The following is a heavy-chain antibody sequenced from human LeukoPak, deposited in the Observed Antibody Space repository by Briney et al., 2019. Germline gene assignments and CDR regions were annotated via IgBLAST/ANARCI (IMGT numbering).Heavy chain of an antibody. V-gene: IGHV4-39*07. D-gene: IGHD2-2*01. CDR1: GGSIGSGDYY. CDR2: IYYSGRT. J-gene: IGHJ4*02. CDR3: ARGSGVPAASRFDY. Sequence: SETLSLTSTVSGGSIGSGDYYWAWIRQPPGKGLEWIGSIYYSGRTHYNPSLKSRVTISVDTSKNQFSLKLSSVTAADTAMYYCARGSGVPAASRFDYWGQGTLVTVSS.